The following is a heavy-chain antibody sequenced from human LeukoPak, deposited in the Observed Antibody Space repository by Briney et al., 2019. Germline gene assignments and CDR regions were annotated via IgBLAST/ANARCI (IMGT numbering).Heavy chain of an antibody. J-gene: IGHJ4*02. D-gene: IGHD2-2*01. Sequence: ASVKDSCKACGYTFTGYKMHWVRQAPGQELEWMGWINPNSGGTNYAQKFQGRVTMTRDTSISTAYMELSRLRSDDTAVYYCARLGGYCSSTSCQDAEKNWGQGTLVTVSS. CDR1: GYTFTGYK. CDR3: ARLGGYCSSTSCQDAEKN. V-gene: IGHV1-2*02. CDR2: INPNSGGT.